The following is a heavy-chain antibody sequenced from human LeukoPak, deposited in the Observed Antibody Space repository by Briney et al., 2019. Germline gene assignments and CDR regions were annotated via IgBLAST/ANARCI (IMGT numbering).Heavy chain of an antibody. CDR1: GGTFSSYA. D-gene: IGHD5-24*01. CDR2: IIPIFGTA. J-gene: IGHJ4*02. CDR3: ASGGTQEMAIDY. V-gene: IGHV1-69*01. Sequence: SVKVSCKASGGTFSSYAISWVRQPPGQGLEWMGGIIPIFGTANYAQKFQGRDPITADESTSTAYMELSSLRSEDTAVYYCASGGTQEMAIDYWGQGTLVTVSS.